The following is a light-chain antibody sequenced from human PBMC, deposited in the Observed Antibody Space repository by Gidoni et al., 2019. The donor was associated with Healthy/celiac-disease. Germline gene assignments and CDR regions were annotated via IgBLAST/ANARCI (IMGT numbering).Light chain of an antibody. Sequence: SYELTQPPSVAVSPGQTARITCSGDVLPKQYAYWYQQKPGPAPVLVIYKDSERPSGIPERFSGSSSGTTVTLTISGVQAEDEADYYCQSADSSGTVVFGGGTKLTVL. V-gene: IGLV3-25*03. CDR1: VLPKQY. CDR2: KDS. CDR3: QSADSSGTVV. J-gene: IGLJ2*01.